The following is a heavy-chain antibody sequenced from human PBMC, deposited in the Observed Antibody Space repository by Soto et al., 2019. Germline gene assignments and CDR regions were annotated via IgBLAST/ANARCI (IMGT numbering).Heavy chain of an antibody. CDR2: ISYDGSNK. D-gene: IGHD3-16*02. CDR1: GFTFSSYA. V-gene: IGHV3-30-3*01. Sequence: QVQLVESGGGVVQPGRSLRLSCAASGFTFSSYAMHWVRQAPGKGLEWVAVISYDGSNKYYADSVKGRFTISRDNSKNTLYLQMNSRRAEDTAVYYCASLSAYYDYVWGSYRLDPDYWGQGTLVTVSS. J-gene: IGHJ4*02. CDR3: ASLSAYYDYVWGSYRLDPDY.